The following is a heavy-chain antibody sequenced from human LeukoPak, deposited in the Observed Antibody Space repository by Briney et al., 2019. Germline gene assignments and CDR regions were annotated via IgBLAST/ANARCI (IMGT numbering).Heavy chain of an antibody. CDR3: AKEWGAGSDAFDI. D-gene: IGHD1-26*01. CDR2: ISYDGSNK. V-gene: IGHV3-30*18. J-gene: IGHJ3*02. Sequence: GRSLRLSCAASGFTFSSNGMHWVRQAPGKGLECVAVISYDGSNKYYADSVKGRFTISRDNSKNTLYLQMNSLRAEDTAVYYCAKEWGAGSDAFDIWGQGTMVTVSS. CDR1: GFTFSSNG.